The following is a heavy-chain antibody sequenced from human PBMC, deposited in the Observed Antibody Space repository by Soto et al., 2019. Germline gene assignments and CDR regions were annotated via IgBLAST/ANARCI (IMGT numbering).Heavy chain of an antibody. CDR1: GYNFTTFW. J-gene: IGHJ4*02. CDR3: ARLGFPGAIYFDS. CDR2: IYPGDSET. Sequence: PGESLKISCKGSGYNFTTFWIGWVRQVPGKGLEWMEIIYPGDSETKYSPDFEGQVTISADRSTNTAYLQWRSLRASDTAMYYCARLGFPGAIYFDSWGLGTLVTVSS. V-gene: IGHV5-51*01.